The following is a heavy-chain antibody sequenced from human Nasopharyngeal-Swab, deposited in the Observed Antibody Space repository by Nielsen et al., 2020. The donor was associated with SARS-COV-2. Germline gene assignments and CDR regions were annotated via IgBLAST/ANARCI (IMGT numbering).Heavy chain of an antibody. CDR3: AREGNSANYDFWSGPYYFDY. D-gene: IGHD3-3*01. CDR2: ISSSSSTI. CDR1: GFTFSSYS. V-gene: IGHV3-48*02. J-gene: IGHJ4*02. Sequence: GESLKISCAASGFTFSSYSMNWVRQAPGKGLEWVSYISSSSSTIYYADSVKGRFTISRDNAKNSLYLQMNSLRDEDTAVYYCAREGNSANYDFWSGPYYFDYWGQGTLVTVSS.